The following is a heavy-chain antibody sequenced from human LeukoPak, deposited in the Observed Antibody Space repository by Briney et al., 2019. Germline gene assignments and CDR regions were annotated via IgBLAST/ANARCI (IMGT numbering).Heavy chain of an antibody. CDR2: MNPNSGNT. CDR1: GYTFTSYG. J-gene: IGHJ6*02. CDR3: ARTWGVGSSGYYFWYNYYYGMDV. V-gene: IGHV1-8*01. D-gene: IGHD3-22*01. Sequence: ASVKVSCKASGYTFTSYGINWVRQATGQGLEWMGWMNPNSGNTGYAQKFQGRVTMTRNTSISTAYMELSSLRSEDTAVYYCARTWGVGSSGYYFWYNYYYGMDVWGQGTTVTVSS.